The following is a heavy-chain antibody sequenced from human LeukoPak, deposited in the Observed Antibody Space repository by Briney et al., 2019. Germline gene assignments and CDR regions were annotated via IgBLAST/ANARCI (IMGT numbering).Heavy chain of an antibody. CDR2: ISAYNGNT. J-gene: IGHJ4*02. Sequence: ASVKVSCTASGYTFTGYYMHWVRQAPGQGLEWMGWISAYNGNTNYAQKLQGRVTMTTDTSTSTAYMELRSLRSDDTAVYYCARDGTTAVTEEFDYWGQGTLVTVSS. V-gene: IGHV1-18*04. CDR1: GYTFTGYY. CDR3: ARDGTTAVTEEFDY. D-gene: IGHD4-23*01.